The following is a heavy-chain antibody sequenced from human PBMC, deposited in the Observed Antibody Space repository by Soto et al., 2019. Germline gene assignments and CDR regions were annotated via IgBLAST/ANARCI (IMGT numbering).Heavy chain of an antibody. Sequence: GGSLRLSYAASGFTFSGSAMHWVRQASGKGLEWVGRIRSKANSYATAYAASVKGRFTISRDDSKNTAYLQMNSLKTEDTAVYYCARARIEMHYYDSSGQGGYYYGMDVWGQGTTVTVSS. CDR3: ARARIEMHYYDSSGQGGYYYGMDV. J-gene: IGHJ6*02. D-gene: IGHD3-22*01. CDR1: GFTFSGSA. CDR2: IRSKANSYAT. V-gene: IGHV3-73*01.